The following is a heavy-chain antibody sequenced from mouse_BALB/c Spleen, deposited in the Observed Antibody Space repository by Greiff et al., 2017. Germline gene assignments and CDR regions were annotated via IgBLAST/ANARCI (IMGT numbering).Heavy chain of an antibody. CDR1: GYAFSSYW. D-gene: IGHD1-1*02. Sequence: VQLQQSGAELVRPGSSVKISCKASGYAFSSYWMNWVKQRPGQGLEWIGQIYPGDGDTNYNGKFKGKATLTADKSSSTAYMQLSSLTSEDSAVYFCASGGYWYFDVWGEGTTVTVSS. J-gene: IGHJ1*01. V-gene: IGHV1-80*01. CDR3: ASGGYWYFDV. CDR2: IYPGDGDT.